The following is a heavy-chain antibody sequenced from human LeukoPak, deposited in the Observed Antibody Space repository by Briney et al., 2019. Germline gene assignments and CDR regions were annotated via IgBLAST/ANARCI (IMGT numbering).Heavy chain of an antibody. J-gene: IGHJ5*02. V-gene: IGHV1-69*04. CDR2: IIPILGIA. Sequence: GASVKVSCKASGGTFSSYAISWVRQAPGQGLEWMGRIIPILGIANYAQKFQGRVTITADKSTSTAYMELSSLRSEDTAVYYCAEEGDYYDNIAWGQGTLVTVSS. CDR3: AEEGDYYDNIA. CDR1: GGTFSSYA. D-gene: IGHD3-22*01.